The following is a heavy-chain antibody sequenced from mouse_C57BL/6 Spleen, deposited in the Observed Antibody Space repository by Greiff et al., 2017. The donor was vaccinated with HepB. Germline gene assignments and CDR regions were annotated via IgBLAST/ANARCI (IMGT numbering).Heavy chain of an antibody. CDR2: ISSGGDYI. CDR1: GFTFSSYA. Sequence: EVQLVESGEGLVKPGGSLKLSCAASGFTFSSYAMSWVRQTPEKRLEWVAYISSGGDYIYYADTVKGRFTISRDNARNTLYLQMSSLKSEDTAMYYCTRALYYYGSSGYFDVWGTGTTVTVSS. V-gene: IGHV5-9-1*02. CDR3: TRALYYYGSSGYFDV. D-gene: IGHD1-1*01. J-gene: IGHJ1*03.